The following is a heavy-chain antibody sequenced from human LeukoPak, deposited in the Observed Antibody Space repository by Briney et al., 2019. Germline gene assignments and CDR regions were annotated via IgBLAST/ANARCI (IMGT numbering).Heavy chain of an antibody. J-gene: IGHJ4*02. V-gene: IGHV3-30*04. CDR1: GFTFSKFA. CDR2: VSYDGSYK. Sequence: GRSLRLSCAAAGFTFSKFAMHWVRRAPGKGLEWVAVVSYDGSYKYYADSVKGRFTISRDNSKNTLYLQMNSLRAEDTAVYYCARDSAAMARHYFDYWGQGTLVTVSS. CDR3: ARDSAAMARHYFDY. D-gene: IGHD5-18*01.